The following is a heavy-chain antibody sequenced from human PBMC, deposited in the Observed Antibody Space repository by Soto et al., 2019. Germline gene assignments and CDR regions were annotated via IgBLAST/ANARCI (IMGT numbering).Heavy chain of an antibody. D-gene: IGHD4-17*01. CDR2: IIGIGDTA. Sequence: EVPLLEAGGGLVQPGGSLRLSCAASGFSFRDYGMSWVCQAPGKGLEWLSAIIGIGDTAYYADSVRGRFTISRDNSKNTLYLQLNDLGAEDTAIYYCAKDYDYGDSLPFDYWGQGTLVTVSS. CDR1: GFSFRDYG. J-gene: IGHJ4*02. V-gene: IGHV3-23*01. CDR3: AKDYDYGDSLPFDY.